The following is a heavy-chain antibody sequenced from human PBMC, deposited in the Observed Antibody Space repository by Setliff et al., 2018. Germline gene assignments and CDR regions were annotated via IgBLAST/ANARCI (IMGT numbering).Heavy chain of an antibody. CDR3: ARHLWGRWMATSSDYVDY. V-gene: IGHV4-38-2*02. CDR2: LFHTGTP. CDR1: GYSITSGYY. D-gene: IGHD5-12*01. J-gene: IGHJ4*02. Sequence: SETLSLTCTVSGYSITSGYYWGWIRQSPGKGLEWLGSLFHTGTPYYNPSLQSRLTMSVDTSNNQFSLKLNSVTADDAAVYYCARHLWGRWMATSSDYVDYWGQGSQVTVS.